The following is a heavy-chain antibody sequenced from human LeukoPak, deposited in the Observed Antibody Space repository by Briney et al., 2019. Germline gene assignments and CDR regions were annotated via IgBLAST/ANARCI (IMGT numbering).Heavy chain of an antibody. CDR1: GFTFSSYS. Sequence: GGSLRLSCAASGFTFSSYSMNWVRQAPGKGLEWVSSISGSSSYIYYADSVEGRFTISRDNAKNSLYLQMNSLRAEDTAVYYCARAGPSAAGTPLDYWGQGTLVTVSS. CDR3: ARAGPSAAGTPLDY. D-gene: IGHD6-13*01. CDR2: ISGSSSYI. J-gene: IGHJ4*02. V-gene: IGHV3-21*01.